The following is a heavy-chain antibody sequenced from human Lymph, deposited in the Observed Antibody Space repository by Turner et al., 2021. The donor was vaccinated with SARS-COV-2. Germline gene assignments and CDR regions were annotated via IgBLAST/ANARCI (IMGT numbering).Heavy chain of an antibody. CDR1: GFTFSSYA. D-gene: IGHD3-22*01. CDR3: AKGVRGAMIVVVIPYFDY. V-gene: IGHV3-23*01. Sequence: EVQLLESGGGLVQPGGSLRLSCAASGFTFSSYAMSWVRQAPGKGLEWVSAISGSGGDTYYADSVKGRFTISRDNSKNTLYLQMNSLRAEDTAVYYCAKGVRGAMIVVVIPYFDYWGQGTLDTVSS. J-gene: IGHJ4*02. CDR2: ISGSGGDT.